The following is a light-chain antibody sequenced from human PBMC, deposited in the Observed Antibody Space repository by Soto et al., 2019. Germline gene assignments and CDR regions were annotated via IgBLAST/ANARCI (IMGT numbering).Light chain of an antibody. Sequence: DIQMTQSPSTLSASIGDRVTITCRASQSISSWLAWYQQKPGKAPNLLIYKASSLKTGVPSRFSGSGSGTEFTLTISSLQPDDFATYYCQHYDSYYGMFGQGTKVEMK. CDR1: QSISSW. V-gene: IGKV1-5*03. CDR3: QHYDSYYGM. CDR2: KAS. J-gene: IGKJ1*01.